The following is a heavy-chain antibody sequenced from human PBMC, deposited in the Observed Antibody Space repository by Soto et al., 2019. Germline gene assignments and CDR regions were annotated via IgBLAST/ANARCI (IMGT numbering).Heavy chain of an antibody. CDR1: GGTFSSYA. D-gene: IGHD2-21*02. CDR2: IIPIFGTA. CDR3: ARAACGGDCAYYYYGMDV. J-gene: IGHJ6*02. Sequence: QVQLVQSGAEVKKPGSSVKVSCTASGGTFSSYAISWVRQAPGQGLEWMGGIIPIFGTANYAQKFQGRVTITADESTSTAYMELSSLRSEDTAVYYCARAACGGDCAYYYYGMDVWGQGTTVTVSS. V-gene: IGHV1-69*12.